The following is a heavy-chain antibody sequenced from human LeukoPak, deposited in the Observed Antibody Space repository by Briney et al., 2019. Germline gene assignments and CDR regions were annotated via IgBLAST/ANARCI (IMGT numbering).Heavy chain of an antibody. Sequence: PGGSLRLSCAASGFTFSSYGMHWVRQAPGKGLEWVAVISYDGSNKYYADSVKGRFTISRDNSKNTLYLQMNSLRAEDTAVYYCAKGTMIVDWGQGTLVTVSS. CDR2: ISYDGSNK. CDR1: GFTFSSYG. CDR3: AKGTMIVD. J-gene: IGHJ4*02. V-gene: IGHV3-30*18. D-gene: IGHD3-22*01.